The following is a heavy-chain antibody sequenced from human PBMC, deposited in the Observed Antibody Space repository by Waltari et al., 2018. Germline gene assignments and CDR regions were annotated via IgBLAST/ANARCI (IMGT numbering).Heavy chain of an antibody. CDR1: GGPFSSFL. CDR2: IIPIFGTA. J-gene: IGHJ4*02. Sequence: QVQLVQSGSEVKKPGSSVKVSCKASGGPFSSFLISRVRQATGQGLEWMGGIIPIFGTANYAQKFQGRVTITADESTSTAYMELSSLRSEDTAVYYCARVGGYCSGGSCDWDYWGQGTLVTVSS. V-gene: IGHV1-69*01. CDR3: ARVGGYCSGGSCDWDY. D-gene: IGHD2-15*01.